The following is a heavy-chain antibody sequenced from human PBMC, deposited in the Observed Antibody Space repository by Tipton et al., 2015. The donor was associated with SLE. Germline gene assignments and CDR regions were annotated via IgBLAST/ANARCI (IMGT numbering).Heavy chain of an antibody. CDR3: ARTLLDYYYYMDV. CDR1: GYTFTSYA. V-gene: IGHV1-18*01. Sequence: QLVQSGAEIKKPGASVKVSCKASGYTFTSYAISWVRQAPGQGLEWMGWINPYTGNTDYAQKVQGRVTMTIDTSTSTAYMELRSLTSDDTAVYYCARTLLDYYYYMDVWGKGTTVTVSS. J-gene: IGHJ6*03. CDR2: INPYTGNT.